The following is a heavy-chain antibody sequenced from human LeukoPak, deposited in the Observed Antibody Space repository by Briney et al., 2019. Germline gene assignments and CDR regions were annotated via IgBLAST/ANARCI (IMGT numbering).Heavy chain of an antibody. V-gene: IGHV1-2*06. J-gene: IGHJ6*03. CDR1: GYTFTGYY. CDR3: ARASVGATIAYYMAV. CDR2: INPNSGGT. Sequence: ASVKVSCKASGYTFTGYYMHWVRQAPGQGLEWMGRINPNSGGTNYAQKFQGRVTMTRDTSISTAYMELSRLRSDDTAVYYCARASVGATIAYYMAVWGKGPTVTVCS. D-gene: IGHD1-26*01.